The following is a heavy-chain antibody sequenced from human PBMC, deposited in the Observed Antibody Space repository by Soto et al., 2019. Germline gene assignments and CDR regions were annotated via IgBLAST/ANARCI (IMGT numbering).Heavy chain of an antibody. CDR3: ARYTYGYCAY. J-gene: IGHJ4*02. CDR1: GFTFSSYE. Sequence: GGSLRLSCSASGFTFSSYEMNWVRQAPGKGLEWVSYISSSGSTIYYADSVKGRFTISRANAKNSLYLQMNSLRAEDTAAYYCARYTYGYCAYWGQGNLVTVS. D-gene: IGHD5-18*01. CDR2: ISSSGSTI. V-gene: IGHV3-48*03.